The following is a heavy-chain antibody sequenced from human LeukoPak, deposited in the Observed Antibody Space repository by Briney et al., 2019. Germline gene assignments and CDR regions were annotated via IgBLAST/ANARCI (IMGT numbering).Heavy chain of an antibody. CDR1: GGSISSSSYY. CDR2: IYYSGST. D-gene: IGHD3-10*01. Sequence: SETLSLTCTVSGGSISSSSYYWGWIRQPPGKGLEWIGSIYYSGSTYYNPSLKSRVTISVDTSKNQFSLKLSSVTAADTAVYYCARDRITMVRGVIFLTGYYYYMDVWGKGTTVTISS. V-gene: IGHV4-39*02. CDR3: ARDRITMVRGVIFLTGYYYYMDV. J-gene: IGHJ6*03.